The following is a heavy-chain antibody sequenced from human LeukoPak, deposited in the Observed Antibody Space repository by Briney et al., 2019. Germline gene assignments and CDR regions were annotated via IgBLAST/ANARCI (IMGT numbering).Heavy chain of an antibody. Sequence: SETLSLTCTVSGGSISSSSYYWGWIRQPPGKGLEWIGEINHSGSTNYNPSLKSRVTISVDTSKNQFSLKLSSVTAADTAVYYCARGGSGWYEGYNWFDPWGQGTLVTVSS. CDR3: ARGGSGWYEGYNWFDP. J-gene: IGHJ5*02. V-gene: IGHV4-39*07. D-gene: IGHD6-19*01. CDR2: INHSGST. CDR1: GGSISSSSYY.